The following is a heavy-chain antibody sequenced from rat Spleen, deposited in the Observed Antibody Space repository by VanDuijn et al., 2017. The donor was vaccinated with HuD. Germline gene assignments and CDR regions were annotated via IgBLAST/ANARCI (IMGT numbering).Heavy chain of an antibody. D-gene: IGHD1-11*01. V-gene: IGHV5-29*01. CDR1: GFTFSNYG. CDR2: ISSDGTST. CDR3: ARDIYGGYSELGYFAY. J-gene: IGHJ3*01. Sequence: EVKLVESGGGLVQPGRSLKLSCAASGFTFSNYGMAWVRQTPTMGLEWVASISSDGTSTYYRDSVKGRFTISRDNAKSTLYLQMDSLRSEDTATYFCARDIYGGYSELGYFAYWGQGTLVTVSS.